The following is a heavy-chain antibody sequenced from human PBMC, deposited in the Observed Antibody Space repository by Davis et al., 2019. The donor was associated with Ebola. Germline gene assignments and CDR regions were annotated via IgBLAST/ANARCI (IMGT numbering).Heavy chain of an antibody. J-gene: IGHJ6*04. CDR3: ARRAGFQHYYGMDV. Sequence: MPSETLSLTCSVSGGSISTYYWNWIRQPPGKGLEWVGCIQNSGSPIYNPSLKSRVTLSVDRSTNQFSLKLTSVTAADTAVYHCARRAGFQHYYGMDVWGKGTTVTVSS. CDR2: IQNSGSP. CDR1: GGSISTYY. D-gene: IGHD2-2*01. V-gene: IGHV4-4*09.